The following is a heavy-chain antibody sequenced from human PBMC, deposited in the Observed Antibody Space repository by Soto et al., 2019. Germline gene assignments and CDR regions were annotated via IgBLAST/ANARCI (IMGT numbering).Heavy chain of an antibody. CDR3: SMYQGSSTSLEIYYYYYYGMDV. Sequence: QVQLVQSGAEVKKPGSSVKVSCKASGGTFSSYAISWVRQAPGQGLEWMGGIIPISGTANYAQKFQGRVTITADESTSTAYMELSSLRSEDTAVYYCSMYQGSSTSLEIYYYYYYGMDVWGQGTTVTVSS. V-gene: IGHV1-69*01. D-gene: IGHD2-2*01. CDR2: IIPISGTA. CDR1: GGTFSSYA. J-gene: IGHJ6*02.